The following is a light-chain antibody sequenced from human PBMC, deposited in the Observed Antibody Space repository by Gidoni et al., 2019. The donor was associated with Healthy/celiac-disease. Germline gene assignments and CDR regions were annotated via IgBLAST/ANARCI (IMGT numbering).Light chain of an antibody. Sequence: DIQMTQSPSSLSASVGDRVTITCQASQDISNYLNWHQQKPGKAPKLLIYDASNLATGVPTRFSGIGSGTDFTFTISSLQPEDIATYYCQQYDNLPLTFGGGTKVEIK. CDR2: DAS. V-gene: IGKV1-33*01. J-gene: IGKJ4*01. CDR3: QQYDNLPLT. CDR1: QDISNY.